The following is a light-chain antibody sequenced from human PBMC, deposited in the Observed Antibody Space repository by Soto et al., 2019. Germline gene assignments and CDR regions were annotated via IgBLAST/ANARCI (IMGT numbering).Light chain of an antibody. CDR1: SSNIGAGYD. J-gene: IGLJ1*01. CDR3: QSYDSSLSAYV. Sequence: QSALTQPPSVSGAPGQRVTISCTGSSSNIGAGYDVHWFQQFPGTAPKLLIYSSYNRPSGVPDRFSGSKSGTSASLAITGLQAEDEADFYCQSYDSSLSAYVFGTGTKVTV. V-gene: IGLV1-40*01. CDR2: SSY.